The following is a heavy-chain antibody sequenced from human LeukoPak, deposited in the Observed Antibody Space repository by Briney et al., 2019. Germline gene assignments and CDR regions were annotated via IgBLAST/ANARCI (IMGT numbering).Heavy chain of an antibody. Sequence: GESLKISCKVSGYSFTSYWIGWVRQMPGKGLEWMGIIYPGDSDTRYSPSFRGQVTISADKFISTAYLQWSSLKASDTAMFYCARSPKNVAYNSGLDYFDFWGQGTLVTVSS. CDR1: GYSFTSYW. CDR3: ARSPKNVAYNSGLDYFDF. V-gene: IGHV5-51*06. D-gene: IGHD5-12*01. J-gene: IGHJ4*02. CDR2: IYPGDSDT.